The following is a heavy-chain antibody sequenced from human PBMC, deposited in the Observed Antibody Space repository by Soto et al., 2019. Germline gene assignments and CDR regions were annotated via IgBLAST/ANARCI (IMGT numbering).Heavy chain of an antibody. J-gene: IGHJ4*02. D-gene: IGHD2-8*01. CDR3: PKDGGTNGVCPSDY. CDR2: ISGSGGST. CDR1: GYTFSSSV. Sequence: GGCMRISCAASGYTFSSSVMGWVRQAPGKGLEWVSAISGSGGSTYYADSVKGRFTISRDNSKNTLYLQMNSLRAEDTAVYYCPKDGGTNGVCPSDYWGQGTLVTFSS. V-gene: IGHV3-23*01.